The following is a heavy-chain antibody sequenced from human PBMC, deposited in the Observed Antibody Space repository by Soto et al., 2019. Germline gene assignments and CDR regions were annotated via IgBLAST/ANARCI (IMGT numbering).Heavy chain of an antibody. Sequence: GGSLRLSCAASGFTFSSYSMNWVRQAPGKGLEWVSSISSSSSYIYYADTVKGRFTISRDNSKNTLYLQMNSLRAEDTAVYFCSKDSLPQEMATTNWFDPWGQGTLVTVSS. CDR2: ISSSSSYI. CDR3: SKDSLPQEMATTNWFDP. D-gene: IGHD5-12*01. J-gene: IGHJ5*02. V-gene: IGHV3-21*04. CDR1: GFTFSSYS.